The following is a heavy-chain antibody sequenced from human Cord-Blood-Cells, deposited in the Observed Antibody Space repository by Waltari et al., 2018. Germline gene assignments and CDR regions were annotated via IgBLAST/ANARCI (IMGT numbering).Heavy chain of an antibody. J-gene: IGHJ3*02. D-gene: IGHD6-19*01. CDR3: ARGSSSGWYIVPGAFDI. CDR2: IIPIFGTA. CDR1: GGPFSSYA. Sequence: QVQLVQSGAEVKKPGSSVKVSCKASGGPFSSYAISWVRQAPGPGLEWMGGIIPIFGTANYAQKFQGRVTITADESTSTAYMELSSLRSEDTAVYYCARGSSSGWYIVPGAFDIWGQGTMVTVSS. V-gene: IGHV1-69*01.